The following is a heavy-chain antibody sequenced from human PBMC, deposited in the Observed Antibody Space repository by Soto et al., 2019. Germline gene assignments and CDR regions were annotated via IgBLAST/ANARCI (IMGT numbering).Heavy chain of an antibody. V-gene: IGHV4-39*01. CDR1: GGSISSSSYY. J-gene: IGHJ5*02. CDR3: ARQGSWLTLWFDP. CDR2: IYYSGST. Sequence: QLQLQESGPGLVKPSETLSLTCTVSGGSISSSSYYWGWIRQPPGKGLEWIGSIYYSGSTYYNPSLKSRVTISVDTSKNQFSLKLSSVTAADTAVYYCARQGSWLTLWFDPWGQGTLVTVSS. D-gene: IGHD1-26*01.